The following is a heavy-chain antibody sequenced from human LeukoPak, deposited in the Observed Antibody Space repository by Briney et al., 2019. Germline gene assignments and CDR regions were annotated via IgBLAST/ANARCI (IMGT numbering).Heavy chain of an antibody. CDR1: GFTFSSYW. Sequence: GGSLRLSCASSGFTFSSYWMSWVRQAPGKGLECVANIKQDGSEKYYVDSVRGRFTLSRDNAKNSLYLQMNSLRVEDTAVYYCATSAARAIESWGQGTLVTVSS. CDR2: IKQDGSEK. V-gene: IGHV3-7*01. D-gene: IGHD6-25*01. CDR3: ATSAARAIES. J-gene: IGHJ5*01.